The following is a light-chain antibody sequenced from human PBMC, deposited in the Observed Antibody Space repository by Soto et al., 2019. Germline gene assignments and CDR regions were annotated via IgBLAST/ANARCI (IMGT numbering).Light chain of an antibody. CDR2: GAS. CDR3: QQYGNSST. J-gene: IGKJ5*01. Sequence: EIVLTQSPVTLSLSPGERATLSCRASQSVSSNFLAWYQQKPGQAPRLLIYGASSRATGIPDRFSGSGSGTDFTLTISRLEPEDFAVYYCQQYGNSSTFGQGTRLEIK. CDR1: QSVSSNF. V-gene: IGKV3-20*01.